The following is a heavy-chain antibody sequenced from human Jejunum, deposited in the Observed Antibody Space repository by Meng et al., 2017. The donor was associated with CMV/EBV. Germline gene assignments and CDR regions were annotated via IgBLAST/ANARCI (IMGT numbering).Heavy chain of an antibody. CDR3: ARNLPICGTTNCYRAENWFDP. CDR1: GYY. Sequence: GYYWGWIRQPPGKGLEWIGSVYHSGTTYYNPSLKSRVTISVDMSKNQFSLKMNSVTAADTAVYYCARNLPICGTTNCYRAENWFDPWGQGTLVTVSS. V-gene: IGHV4-38-2*01. J-gene: IGHJ5*02. CDR2: VYHSGTT. D-gene: IGHD2-2*01.